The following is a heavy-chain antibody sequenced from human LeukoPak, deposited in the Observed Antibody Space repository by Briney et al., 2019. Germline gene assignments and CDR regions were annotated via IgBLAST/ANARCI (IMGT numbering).Heavy chain of an antibody. V-gene: IGHV6-1*01. CDR3: ARDPGSSSWYYFDY. CDR2: TYYRSEWYK. D-gene: IGHD6-13*01. CDR1: GDSVSSNSAA. J-gene: IGHJ4*02. Sequence: SQTLSLTCAISGDSVSSNSAAWNWIRQSPARGLEWLGRTYYRSEWYKDYAVSVKSRITITPDTSKNQFSLQLNSMTPEDTAVYYCARDPGSSSWYYFDYWGQGTLVTVSS.